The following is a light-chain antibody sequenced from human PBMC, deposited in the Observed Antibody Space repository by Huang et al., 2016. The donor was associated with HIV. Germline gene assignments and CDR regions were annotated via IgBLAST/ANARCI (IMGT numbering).Light chain of an antibody. CDR2: WAS. CDR1: QSVLSPSNNRNH. Sequence: DIVMTQSPDSLAVSLGERATITCVSSQSVLSPSNNRNHLAWYQQKRRQPPNLLIYWASTRESGVPDRFRGSGSVTDFTLTIDNLQAEDVALYFCQQYYSIPGFGQGTYVEV. V-gene: IGKV4-1*01. CDR3: QQYYSIPG. J-gene: IGKJ1*01.